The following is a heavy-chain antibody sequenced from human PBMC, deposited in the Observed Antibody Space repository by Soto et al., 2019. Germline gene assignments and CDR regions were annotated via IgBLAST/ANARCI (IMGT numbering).Heavy chain of an antibody. V-gene: IGHV3-30-3*01. D-gene: IGHD3-22*01. CDR1: GFTFSSYA. CDR2: ISYDGSNK. CDR3: ARVAGNMYYYDSSGPYAFDI. Sequence: GGSLRLSCAASGFTFSSYAMHWVRQAPGKGLEWVAVISYDGSNKYYADSVKGRLTISRDNSKNTLYLQMNSLRAEDTAVYYCARVAGNMYYYDSSGPYAFDIWGQGTMVTVSS. J-gene: IGHJ3*02.